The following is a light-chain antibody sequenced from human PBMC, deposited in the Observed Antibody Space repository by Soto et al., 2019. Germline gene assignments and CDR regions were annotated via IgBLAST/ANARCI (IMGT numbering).Light chain of an antibody. CDR1: SSDFGTYNG. J-gene: IGLJ1*01. CDR3: SSYTISNTYV. V-gene: IGLV2-18*02. CDR2: DVS. Sequence: QSVLTQPPSVSGSPGQSVTISCTGPSSDFGTYNGISWYQQPPGTAPKLMIYDVSNRPSGVPDRLSGSKSGNTASLTISGLQAEDEGDYYCSSYTISNTYVFGTGTKVTVL.